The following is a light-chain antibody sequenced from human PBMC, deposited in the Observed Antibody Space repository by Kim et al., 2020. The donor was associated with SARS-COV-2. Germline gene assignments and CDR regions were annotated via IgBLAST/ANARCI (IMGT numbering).Light chain of an antibody. CDR3: QQRINWPIT. J-gene: IGKJ5*01. V-gene: IGKV3-11*01. CDR2: DTS. Sequence: WSPGERATPACRASQSVNSYLAWYQQKPGQAPRLLIYDTSNRATGIPARFSGSGSGTDFTLTINSLEPEDFAVYYCQQRINWPITFGQGTRLEIK. CDR1: QSVNSY.